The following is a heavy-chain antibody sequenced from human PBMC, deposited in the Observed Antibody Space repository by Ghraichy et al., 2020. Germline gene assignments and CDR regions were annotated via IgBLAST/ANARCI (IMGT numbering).Heavy chain of an antibody. J-gene: IGHJ4*02. D-gene: IGHD4-17*01. CDR1: GGSISSYY. Sequence: SETLSLTCTVSGGSISSYYWSWIRQPPGKGLEWIGYIYYSGSTNYNPSLKSRVTISVDTSKNQFSLKLSSVTAADTAVYYCARWSADYGDYFDYWGQGTLVTVSS. CDR2: IYYSGST. V-gene: IGHV4-59*08. CDR3: ARWSADYGDYFDY.